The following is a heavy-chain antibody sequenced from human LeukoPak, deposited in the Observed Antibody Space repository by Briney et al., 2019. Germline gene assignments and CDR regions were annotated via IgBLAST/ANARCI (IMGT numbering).Heavy chain of an antibody. Sequence: PGGSLRLSCVASGFTFSSYAIHWVRQAPGKGLEWMAVISYDGKNEYYADSVKGRFTISRDNSKNTLYLQMNSLRAEDTAVYYCAKIRLEESATGYWGQGTLVTVSS. CDR3: AKIRLEESATGY. D-gene: IGHD2-15*01. V-gene: IGHV3-30-3*02. CDR2: ISYDGKNE. CDR1: GFTFSSYA. J-gene: IGHJ4*02.